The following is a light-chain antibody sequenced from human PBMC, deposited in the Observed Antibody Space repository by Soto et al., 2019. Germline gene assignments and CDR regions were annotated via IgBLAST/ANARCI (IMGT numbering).Light chain of an antibody. CDR2: GAS. V-gene: IGKV3-20*01. Sequence: EIVLAQSPGTLSLSPGERATLSCRSSQSITNNYLAWYQQKPGRAHRLLIYGASSRATGIPDRFSGSGSGTDFTLTIRRLEPEDFAVYYCQQYGTSPWTFGQGTKVDIK. CDR1: QSITNNY. CDR3: QQYGTSPWT. J-gene: IGKJ1*01.